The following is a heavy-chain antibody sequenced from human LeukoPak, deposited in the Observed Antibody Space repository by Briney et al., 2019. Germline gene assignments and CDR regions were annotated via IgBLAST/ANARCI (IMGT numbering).Heavy chain of an antibody. V-gene: IGHV4-34*01. Sequence: SETLSLTCAVYGGSFSGYYWSWIRQPPGKGLEWIGEINHSGSTNYNPSLKRRVTISVDTSKNQFSLKLSSVTAADTAVYYCARLRRYYGSGSYQIIAYRYYYMDVWGKGTTVTVSS. CDR1: GGSFSGYY. CDR2: INHSGST. D-gene: IGHD3-10*01. CDR3: ARLRRYYGSGSYQIIAYRYYYMDV. J-gene: IGHJ6*03.